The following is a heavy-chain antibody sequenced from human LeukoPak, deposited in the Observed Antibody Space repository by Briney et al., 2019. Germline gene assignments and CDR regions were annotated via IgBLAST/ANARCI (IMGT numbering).Heavy chain of an antibody. J-gene: IGHJ4*02. Sequence: SSETLSLTCTVSGVSINSYYWSWIRQPPGKGLEWIGYIYYSGSTNYNPSLKSRVTISVDTSKNQFSLKLSSVTAADTAVYYCARFNYYDSSGYYSAYWGQGTLVTVSS. D-gene: IGHD3-22*01. V-gene: IGHV4-59*08. CDR2: IYYSGST. CDR1: GVSINSYY. CDR3: ARFNYYDSSGYYSAY.